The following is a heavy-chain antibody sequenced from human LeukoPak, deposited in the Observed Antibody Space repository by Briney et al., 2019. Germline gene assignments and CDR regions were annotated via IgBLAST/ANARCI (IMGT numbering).Heavy chain of an antibody. J-gene: IGHJ4*02. D-gene: IGHD6-13*01. V-gene: IGHV4-59*12. Sequence: SETLSLTCTVSGGSISSYYWSWIRQPPGKGLEWIGYIYYSGSTNYNPSLKSRVTISVDTSKNQFSLKLSSVTAADTAVYYCARGFQQLDFDYWGQGTLVTVSS. CDR1: GGSISSYY. CDR3: ARGFQQLDFDY. CDR2: IYYSGST.